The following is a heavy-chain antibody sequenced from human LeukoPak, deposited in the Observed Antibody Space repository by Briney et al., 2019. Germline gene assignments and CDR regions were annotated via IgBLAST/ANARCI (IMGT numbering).Heavy chain of an antibody. Sequence: ASVKVSCKASGYTLTSYAMNWVRQAPGQGLEWRGWINTNTGNPTYAQGFTGRFVFSLDTSVSTAYLQISSLKAEDTAVYYCARAYSSTWYVGDFDYWGQGTLVTVSS. V-gene: IGHV7-4-1*02. CDR2: INTNTGNP. J-gene: IGHJ4*02. CDR3: ARAYSSTWYVGDFDY. D-gene: IGHD6-13*01. CDR1: GYTLTSYA.